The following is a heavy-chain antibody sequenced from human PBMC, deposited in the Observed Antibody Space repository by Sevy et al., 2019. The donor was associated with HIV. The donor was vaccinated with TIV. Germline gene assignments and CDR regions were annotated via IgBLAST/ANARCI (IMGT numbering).Heavy chain of an antibody. Sequence: GGSLRLSCAASGFTFSDYRMHWVRQAPGKGLEWVAFTRYDGSTKYYADSVKGRFTISRDNSKNTLYLQMNSLRVEDTAMYYCAKDLTERYSTSSGDFDYWGQGSLVTVSS. CDR3: AKDLTERYSTSSGDFDY. V-gene: IGHV3-30*02. D-gene: IGHD6-6*01. CDR2: TRYDGSTK. CDR1: GFTFSDYR. J-gene: IGHJ4*02.